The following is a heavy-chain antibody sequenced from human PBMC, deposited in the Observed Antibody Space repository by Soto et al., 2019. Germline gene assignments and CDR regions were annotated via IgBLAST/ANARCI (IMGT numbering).Heavy chain of an antibody. CDR1: GGTFSSYA. Sequence: ASVEVSCKASGGTFSSYAISWVRQAPGQGLEWMGGIIPIFGTANYAQKFQGRVTITADESTSTAYMELSSLRSEDTAVYYCARTPGGDPYYYYGMDVWGQGTTVTVSS. D-gene: IGHD4-17*01. J-gene: IGHJ6*02. CDR2: IIPIFGTA. CDR3: ARTPGGDPYYYYGMDV. V-gene: IGHV1-69*13.